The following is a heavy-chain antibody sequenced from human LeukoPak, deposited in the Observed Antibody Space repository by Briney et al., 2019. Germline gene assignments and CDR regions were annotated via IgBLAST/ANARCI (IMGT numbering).Heavy chain of an antibody. CDR2: IRYDGSNK. J-gene: IGHJ4*02. CDR1: GFTFSSYG. V-gene: IGHV3-30*02. CDR3: VQDICDFCYRRDY. Sequence: GGSLRLSCGASGFTFSSYGMHWVRQAPGKGLEWVAFIRYDGSNKYYTDSVKGRFTISRDSSKNTLYLQMTSLRAEDTAMHHCVQDICDFCYRRDYWGQGTLVTVSS. D-gene: IGHD3-3*01.